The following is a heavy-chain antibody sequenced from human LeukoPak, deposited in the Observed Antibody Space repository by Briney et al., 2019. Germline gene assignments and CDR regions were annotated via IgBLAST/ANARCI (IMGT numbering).Heavy chain of an antibody. V-gene: IGHV5-51*01. D-gene: IGHD3-22*01. CDR2: IYPGDSDT. J-gene: IGHJ4*02. Sequence: GESLKISCKGSGYSFTSYWIGWVRQMPGKGLEWMGIIYPGDSDTRYSPSFQGQVTISADKSISTAYLQWSSLKASDTAMYYCARLTYYYDSSGYYYVYYFDYWGQGTLVTVSS. CDR1: GYSFTSYW. CDR3: ARLTYYYDSSGYYYVYYFDY.